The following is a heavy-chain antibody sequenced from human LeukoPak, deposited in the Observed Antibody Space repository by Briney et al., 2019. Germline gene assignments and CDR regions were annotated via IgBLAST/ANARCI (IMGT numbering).Heavy chain of an antibody. J-gene: IGHJ4*02. V-gene: IGHV1-69*04. CDR2: IIPILGIA. D-gene: IGHD3-10*01. CDR3: ARLEGVAGHYGSGSYPDY. CDR1: GGTFSSYA. Sequence: GASVKVSCKASGGTFSSYAISWVRQAPGQGLEWMGRIIPILGIANYAQKFQGRVTITADKSASTAYMELSSLRSEDTAVYYCARLEGVAGHYGSGSYPDYWGQGTLATVSS.